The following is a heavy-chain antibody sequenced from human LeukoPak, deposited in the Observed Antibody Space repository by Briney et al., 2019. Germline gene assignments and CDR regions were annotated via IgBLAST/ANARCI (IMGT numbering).Heavy chain of an antibody. Sequence: SETLSLTCTVSGGSISSYYWSWIRQPPGKGLEWIGYIYYSGSTNYNPSLKSRVTISVDTSKNQFSLKLSSVTAADTAVYYCARVLNPWFGEFAFDYWGQGALVIVSS. V-gene: IGHV4-59*08. J-gene: IGHJ4*02. CDR3: ARVLNPWFGEFAFDY. CDR2: IYYSGST. D-gene: IGHD3-10*01. CDR1: GGSISSYY.